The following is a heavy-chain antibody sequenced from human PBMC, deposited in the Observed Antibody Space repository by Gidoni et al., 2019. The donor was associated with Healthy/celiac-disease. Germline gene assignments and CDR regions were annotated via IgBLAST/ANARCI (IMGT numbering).Heavy chain of an antibody. CDR3: ATEGGDYAPFDY. D-gene: IGHD2-21*02. CDR1: VSPFSSYS. CDR2: ISSSRSYI. Sequence: EVQLVESGGGLVKPGGSLSRSCAASVSPFSSYSMTWFRQAPGKGLGWVSSISSSRSYIYYADSVKGRFTISRDNAKNSLYLQMNSLRAEDTAVYYCATEGGDYAPFDYWGQGTLVTVSS. J-gene: IGHJ4*02. V-gene: IGHV3-21*01.